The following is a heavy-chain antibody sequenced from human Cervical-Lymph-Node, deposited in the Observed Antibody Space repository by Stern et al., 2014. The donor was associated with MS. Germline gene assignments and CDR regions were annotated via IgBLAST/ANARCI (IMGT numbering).Heavy chain of an antibody. J-gene: IGHJ4*02. V-gene: IGHV5-51*01. CDR1: GYDFTTYW. CDR3: ARQGSRLTNDY. CDR2: FCPGDSDS. Sequence: EVQLVESGAEVKKPGESLRISCKGSGYDFTTYWIAWVRQMPGRGLEWMGRFCPGDSDSRYSPSFQGQVRFSVDKSINTAYLQLSSLKASDTAMYYCARQGSRLTNDYWGQGTLVSVSS. D-gene: IGHD6-6*01.